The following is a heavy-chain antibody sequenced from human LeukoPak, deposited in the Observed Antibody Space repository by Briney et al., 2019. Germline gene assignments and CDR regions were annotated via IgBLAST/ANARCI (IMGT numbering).Heavy chain of an antibody. V-gene: IGHV4-4*07. D-gene: IGHD2-21*01. CDR1: GGSISSYY. CDR3: ARDYSPIIYGVRSDVKVFYI. CDR2: IYTSGST. Sequence: AETLSLTCTVSGGSISSYYWSWIRQPAGKGLEWIVRIYTSGSTNYNPSLKSRVTMSVDTSKNQFSLKLSSVTAADTAVYYCARDYSPIIYGVRSDVKVFYIWGQGTMVTVSS. J-gene: IGHJ3*02.